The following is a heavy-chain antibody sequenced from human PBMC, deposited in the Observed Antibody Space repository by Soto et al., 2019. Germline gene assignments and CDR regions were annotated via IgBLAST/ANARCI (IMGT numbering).Heavy chain of an antibody. CDR2: ISSSSSYI. Sequence: GGSLRLSCAASGFTFSSYSMNWVRQAPGKGLEWVSSISSSSSYIYYADSVKGRFTISRDNAKNSLYLQMNSLRAEDTAVYYCARSLNVDIVATILQSPCGYWGQGTLVTVSS. D-gene: IGHD5-12*01. CDR1: GFTFSSYS. V-gene: IGHV3-21*01. CDR3: ARSLNVDIVATILQSPCGY. J-gene: IGHJ4*02.